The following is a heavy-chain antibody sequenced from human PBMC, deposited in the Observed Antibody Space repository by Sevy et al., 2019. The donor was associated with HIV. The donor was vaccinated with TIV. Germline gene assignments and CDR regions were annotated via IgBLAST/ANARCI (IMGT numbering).Heavy chain of an antibody. CDR3: TKDAGWPL. J-gene: IGHJ4*02. Sequence: GGPLRLSCAASGFLFGTHAMSWVRQAPGKGLEWVSGITSSASTTYYADSVKGRFTISRDNSKNTLYLQMNNLRAEDTAVYYCTKDAGWPLWGQGTLVTVSS. V-gene: IGHV3-23*01. D-gene: IGHD3-9*01. CDR2: ITSSASTT. CDR1: GFLFGTHA.